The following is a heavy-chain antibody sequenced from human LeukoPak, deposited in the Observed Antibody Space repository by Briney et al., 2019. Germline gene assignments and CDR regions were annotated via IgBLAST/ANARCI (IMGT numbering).Heavy chain of an antibody. CDR3: AELGITMIGGV. J-gene: IGHJ6*04. Sequence: GGALRLSCAASGFTFSSYEMNWVRQAPGEGLERVSYIISSGSTIYYADSVKGRFTISRDNAKHSLYLQMNSLRAEHTAVYYCAELGITMIGGVWGKGTAVTISS. CDR2: IISSGSTI. CDR1: GFTFSSYE. D-gene: IGHD3-10*02. V-gene: IGHV3-48*03.